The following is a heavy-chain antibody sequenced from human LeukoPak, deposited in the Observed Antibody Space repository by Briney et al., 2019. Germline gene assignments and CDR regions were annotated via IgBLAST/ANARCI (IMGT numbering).Heavy chain of an antibody. CDR1: GYTFNNYA. D-gene: IGHD4-17*01. CDR2: INTNTGNP. Sequence: GASVKVSCKASGYTFNNYAINWVRQAPGQGLEWMGWINTNTGNPTYAQGFTGRFVFSLGTSVRTAYLQISSLKAEDTAVYYCARSNNDGDYLGVGFDYWGQGTLVTVSS. J-gene: IGHJ4*02. CDR3: ARSNNDGDYLGVGFDY. V-gene: IGHV7-4-1*02.